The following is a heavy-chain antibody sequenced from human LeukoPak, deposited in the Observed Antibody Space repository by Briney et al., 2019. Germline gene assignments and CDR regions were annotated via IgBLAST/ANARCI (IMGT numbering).Heavy chain of an antibody. CDR3: TRGTGWPLFDY. J-gene: IGHJ4*02. V-gene: IGHV6-1*01. CDR2: TYYRSKWYY. CDR1: GDSVSRTNIA. D-gene: IGHD6-19*01. Sequence: SQTLSLTCGLSGDSVSRTNIAWNWIRQSPSRGLEWLGRTYYRSKWYYDYAVSVKSRITFSPDTSKNQFSLHLNSMTPEDTGVYYCTRGTGWPLFDYWGQGTLVTVSS.